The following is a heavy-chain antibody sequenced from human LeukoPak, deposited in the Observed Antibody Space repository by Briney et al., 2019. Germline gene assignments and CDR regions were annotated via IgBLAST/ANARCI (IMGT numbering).Heavy chain of an antibody. CDR3: ARDRGIAVAGPLNYYYYYMDV. CDR2: IYTSGST. V-gene: IGHV4-4*07. CDR1: GGSISSYY. D-gene: IGHD6-19*01. Sequence: SDTLSLTCTVSGGSISSYYWSWIRQPAGKGLEWIGRIYTSGSTNYNPSLKSRVTMSVDTSKNQFSLKLSSVTAADTAVYYCARDRGIAVAGPLNYYYYYMDVWGKGTTVTVSS. J-gene: IGHJ6*03.